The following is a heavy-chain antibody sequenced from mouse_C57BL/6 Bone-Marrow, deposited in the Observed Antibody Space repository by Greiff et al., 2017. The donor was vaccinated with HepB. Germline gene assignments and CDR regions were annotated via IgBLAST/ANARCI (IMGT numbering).Heavy chain of an antibody. J-gene: IGHJ2*01. D-gene: IGHD1-1*01. CDR2: INPHNGGT. Sequence: VQLQQSGPELVKPGASVKISCKASGYTFTDSYMNWVKQSHGKSLEWIGDINPHNGGTSYNQKFKGKATLTVDKSSSTAYMELRSLTSEDSAVYYCARSTTVVAKPYFDYWGQGTTLTVSS. CDR3: ARSTTVVAKPYFDY. V-gene: IGHV1-26*01. CDR1: GYTFTDSY.